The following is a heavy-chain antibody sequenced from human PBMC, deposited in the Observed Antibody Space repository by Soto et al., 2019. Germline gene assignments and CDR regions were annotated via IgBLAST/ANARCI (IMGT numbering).Heavy chain of an antibody. CDR3: ARRWGRTIDY. J-gene: IGHJ4*02. D-gene: IGHD7-27*01. Sequence: PSETLSLTCTVSGGSISSYYWSWIRQPPGKGLEWIGYIYYSGSTNYNPSLKSRVTISVDTSKNQFSLKLSSVTAADTAVYYCARRWGRTIDYWGQGTLVTVSS. CDR2: IYYSGST. CDR1: GGSISSYY. V-gene: IGHV4-59*08.